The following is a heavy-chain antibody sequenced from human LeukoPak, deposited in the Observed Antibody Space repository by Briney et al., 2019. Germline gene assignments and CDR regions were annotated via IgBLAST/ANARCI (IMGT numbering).Heavy chain of an antibody. V-gene: IGHV4-39*07. CDR2: IYYSGST. J-gene: IGHJ3*02. CDR1: GDSISSSSSY. CDR3: ARERDLRDAFDI. D-gene: IGHD4-17*01. Sequence: PSETLSLTCSVSGDSISSSSSYWGWIRQPPGKGLEWIGSIYYSGSTYYNTSLKSRVTMSVDTSKNQFSLKLSSVTAADTAVYYCARERDLRDAFDIWGQGTMVTVSS.